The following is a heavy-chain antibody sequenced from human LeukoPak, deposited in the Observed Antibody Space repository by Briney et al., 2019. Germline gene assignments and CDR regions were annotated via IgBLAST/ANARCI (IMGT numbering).Heavy chain of an antibody. CDR1: GFSFSSNS. CDR3: VTNFDPDVD. V-gene: IGHV3-48*01. Sequence: PGRSLRLSCAASGFSFSSNSMNWVRQAPGKGLEWVSYISGSSSTIYYADSVKGRFTISRDNAKNSLYPQMNSLRAEDTAVYYCVTNFDPDVDWGQGTLVTISS. D-gene: IGHD3-9*01. J-gene: IGHJ4*02. CDR2: ISGSSSTI.